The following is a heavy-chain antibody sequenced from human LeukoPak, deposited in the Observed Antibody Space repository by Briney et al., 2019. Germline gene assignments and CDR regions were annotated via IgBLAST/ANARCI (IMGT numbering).Heavy chain of an antibody. Sequence: SETLSLTCAVYGGSFSGYYWSWIRQPPGKGLEWIGEINHSGSTNYNPSLKSRVTISVDTSKNQFSLKLSSVTAADTAVYYCARVNTLNQSGGWFDPWGQGTLVTVSS. CDR3: ARVNTLNQSGGWFDP. J-gene: IGHJ5*02. CDR2: INHSGST. V-gene: IGHV4-34*01. D-gene: IGHD1-14*01. CDR1: GGSFSGYY.